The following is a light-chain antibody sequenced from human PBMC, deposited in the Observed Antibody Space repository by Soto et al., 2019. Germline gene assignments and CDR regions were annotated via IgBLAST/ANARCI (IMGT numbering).Light chain of an antibody. CDR1: QDITSY. J-gene: IGKJ3*01. CDR3: QHCDYTPI. Sequence: DIQMTQSPSSLSTSVGDRVTITCQASQDITSYLNWYQHKPGKAPKLLIYDASILEAGVPSRFSGSGSGTDFTFTISSLQPEDVATYYCQHCDYTPIFGPGTTVDFK. CDR2: DAS. V-gene: IGKV1-33*01.